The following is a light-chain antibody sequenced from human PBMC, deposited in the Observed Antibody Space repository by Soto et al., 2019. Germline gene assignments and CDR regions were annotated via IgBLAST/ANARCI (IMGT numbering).Light chain of an antibody. Sequence: SYELTQPSSVSVSPGQTARITCSGDVLSKKFARWFQQKPGQAPVVVIYKDTERPSGIPERMSGSSSGTTVTLTISGARFEDEADYYCYSAGDNNRVVFGGGTKVTVL. CDR1: VLSKKF. CDR2: KDT. V-gene: IGLV3-27*01. CDR3: YSAGDNNRVV. J-gene: IGLJ2*01.